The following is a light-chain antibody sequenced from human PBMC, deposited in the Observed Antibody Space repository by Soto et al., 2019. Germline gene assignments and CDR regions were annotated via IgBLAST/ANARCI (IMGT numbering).Light chain of an antibody. CDR2: GAS. Sequence: EIVLTQSPGTLSLSTGERATLSCRASQSVGRRYLAWYQQKPGQAPRFLIYGASTRPTGIPDRFSGSGSGTDFTLTISSLQSEDFAVYYCQQYNNWPTFGQGTRLEIK. CDR3: QQYNNWPT. CDR1: QSVGRRY. J-gene: IGKJ5*01. V-gene: IGKV3D-15*01.